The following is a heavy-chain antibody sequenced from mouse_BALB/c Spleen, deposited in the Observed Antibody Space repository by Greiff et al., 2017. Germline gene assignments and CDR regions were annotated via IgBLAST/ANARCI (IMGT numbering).Heavy chain of an antibody. CDR1: GYTFSSYW. Sequence: VQLQQSGAELMKPGASVKISCKATGYTFSSYWIEWVKQRPGHGLEWIGEILPGSGSTNYNEKFKSKATLTVDTSSSTAYMQLSSLASEDSALYYCARWNRYYAMDYWGQGTSVTVSS. CDR2: ILPGSGST. CDR3: ARWNRYYAMDY. V-gene: IGHV1-9*01. J-gene: IGHJ4*01. D-gene: IGHD2-14*01.